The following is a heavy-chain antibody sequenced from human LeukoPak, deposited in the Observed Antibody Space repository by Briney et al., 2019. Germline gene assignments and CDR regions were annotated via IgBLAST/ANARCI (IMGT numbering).Heavy chain of an antibody. J-gene: IGHJ6*02. D-gene: IGHD3-9*01. CDR3: ARGIPPPRYNCYYYGMDV. V-gene: IGHV3-53*04. CDR2: IYSGGST. Sequence: PGGSLRLSCAASGFTVRSNYMRCVCQAPGKGLEWVSVIYSGGSTYYADSVKGRFTISRHNSKNTLYLQMNSLRAEDTAVYYCARGIPPPRYNCYYYGMDVWGQGTTVTVSS. CDR1: GFTVRSNY.